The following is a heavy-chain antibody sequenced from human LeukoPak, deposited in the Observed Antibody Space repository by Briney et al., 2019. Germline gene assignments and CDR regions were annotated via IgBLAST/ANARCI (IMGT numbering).Heavy chain of an antibody. CDR2: IYTSGST. J-gene: IGHJ6*02. D-gene: IGHD2-15*01. V-gene: IGHV4-4*07. CDR3: ARVPRNCSGGCCYSSWGPYYYGMDV. Sequence: SETLSLTCTVSGGSISSYYWSWIRQPAGKGLEWIGRIYTSGSTHYSPSLKRRVTMSVDTSKNQFSLKLSSVTAADTAAYYCARVPRNCSGGCCYSSWGPYYYGMDVWGQGTTVTVSS. CDR1: GGSISSYY.